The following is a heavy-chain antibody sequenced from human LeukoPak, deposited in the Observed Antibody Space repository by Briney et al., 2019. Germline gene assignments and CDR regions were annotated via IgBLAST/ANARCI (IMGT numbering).Heavy chain of an antibody. J-gene: IGHJ6*03. CDR3: ARDRWYCSSTSCYARHYYYYMDV. CDR2: TNPNSGGT. V-gene: IGHV1-2*02. CDR1: GYTFTGYY. D-gene: IGHD2-2*01. Sequence: ASVKVSCKASGYTFTGYYMHWVRQAPGQGLECMGWTNPNSGGTNYAQKLQGRVTMTRDTSISTAYMELSRLRSDDTAVYYCARDRWYCSSTSCYARHYYYYMDVWGKGTTVTVSS.